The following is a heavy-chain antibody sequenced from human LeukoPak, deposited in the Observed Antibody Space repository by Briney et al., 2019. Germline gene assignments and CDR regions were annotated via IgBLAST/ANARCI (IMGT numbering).Heavy chain of an antibody. Sequence: GGSLRLSCAASGFSFNNYAMSWVRQAPGKGLEWVSAISGSGGTTHYADSVKGRFTISRDNAKNSLYLQMNSLRAEDTAVYYCARRSSGFPYWGQGTLVTVSS. CDR3: ARRSSGFPY. D-gene: IGHD3-22*01. CDR2: ISGSGGTT. CDR1: GFSFNNYA. V-gene: IGHV3-23*01. J-gene: IGHJ4*02.